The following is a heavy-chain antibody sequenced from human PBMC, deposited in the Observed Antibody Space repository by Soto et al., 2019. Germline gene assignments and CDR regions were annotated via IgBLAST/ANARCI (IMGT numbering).Heavy chain of an antibody. CDR3: AREIYCSGGSCYSTFDY. Sequence: QVQLVQSGAEVKKPGSLVKVSCKASGGTFSSYAISWVRQAPGQGLEWMGGIIPIFGTANYAQKFQGRVTITADESTSTAYMELSSLRSEDTAVYYCAREIYCSGGSCYSTFDYWGQGTLVTVSS. V-gene: IGHV1-69*12. CDR1: GGTFSSYA. D-gene: IGHD2-15*01. CDR2: IIPIFGTA. J-gene: IGHJ4*02.